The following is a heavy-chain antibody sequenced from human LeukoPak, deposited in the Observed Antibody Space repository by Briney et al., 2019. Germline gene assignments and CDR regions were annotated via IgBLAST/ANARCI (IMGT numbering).Heavy chain of an antibody. D-gene: IGHD2-2*01. CDR2: ISSSDSTV. J-gene: IGHJ6*02. CDR3: ARDGGIYCSSISCYSGYYYYGMDL. CDR1: GFTFSIYA. Sequence: PGGSLRLSCAASGFTFSIYAMSWVRQAPGKGLEWVSYISSSDSTVYYADSVKGRFTISRDNTKNSLYLQMNSLGAEDTAVYYCARDGGIYCSSISCYSGYYYYGMDLWGQGTTVTVSS. V-gene: IGHV3-11*01.